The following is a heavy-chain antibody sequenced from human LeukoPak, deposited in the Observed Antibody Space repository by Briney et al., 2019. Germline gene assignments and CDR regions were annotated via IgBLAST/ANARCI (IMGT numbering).Heavy chain of an antibody. CDR1: GFTFSNAW. J-gene: IGHJ1*01. Sequence: GGSLRLSCAASGFTFSNAWMSWVRQAPGKGLEWVGRIKSKTDGGTTDYAAPVKGRFTISRDDSKNTLYLQMNSLKTEDTAVYYCTTLYGDYPPEYFQHWGQGTLVTVSS. V-gene: IGHV3-15*01. D-gene: IGHD4-17*01. CDR2: IKSKTDGGTT. CDR3: TTLYGDYPPEYFQH.